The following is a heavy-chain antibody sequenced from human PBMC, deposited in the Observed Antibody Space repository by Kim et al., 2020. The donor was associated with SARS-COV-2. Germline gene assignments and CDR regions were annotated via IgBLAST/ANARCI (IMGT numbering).Heavy chain of an antibody. Sequence: SETLSLTCAVYGGSFSGYYWSWIRQPPGKGLEWIGEINHSGSTNYNPSLKSRVTISVDTSKNQFSLKLSSVTAADTAVYYCAREPSRRSSWTDYWGQGTLVTVSS. V-gene: IGHV4-34*01. CDR1: GGSFSGYY. CDR3: AREPSRRSSWTDY. CDR2: INHSGST. D-gene: IGHD6-13*01. J-gene: IGHJ4*02.